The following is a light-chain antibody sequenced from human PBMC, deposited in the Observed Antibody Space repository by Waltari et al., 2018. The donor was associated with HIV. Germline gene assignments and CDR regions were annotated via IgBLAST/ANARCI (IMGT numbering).Light chain of an antibody. Sequence: QSALTQPASVSGSPGQSVTISCTATTGDIGRYNSVSWYQQHPGNLPKVIIYEVTSRPSGVPHRFSGSKSGNTASLTISGLQAEDEAIYYCSTHTTTDTLIFGGGTKLTVL. CDR2: EVT. CDR1: TGDIGRYNS. CDR3: STHTTTDTLI. V-gene: IGLV2-14*03. J-gene: IGLJ2*01.